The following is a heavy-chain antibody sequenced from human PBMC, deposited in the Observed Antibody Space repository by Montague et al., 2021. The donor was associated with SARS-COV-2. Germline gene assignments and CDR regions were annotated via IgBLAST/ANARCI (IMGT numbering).Heavy chain of an antibody. CDR3: ARIPDLTYCSAFDI. Sequence: VKPTQTLTLTCTFSGFSLSTSGMCVSWIRQPPGKALEWLARIDWDDDKYYSTSLKTRLTISKDTSKNQEVLTMTNMDPVDTATYYCARIPDLTYCSAFDIWGQGTMVTVSS. V-gene: IGHV2-70*11. CDR1: GFSLSTSGMC. D-gene: IGHD2-21*01. CDR2: IDWDDDK. J-gene: IGHJ3*02.